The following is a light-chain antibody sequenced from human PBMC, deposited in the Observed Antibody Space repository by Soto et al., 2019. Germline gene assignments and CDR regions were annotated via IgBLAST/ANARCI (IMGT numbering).Light chain of an antibody. Sequence: QSALTQPAPVSGSPGQSITISCTGTSSDVGGYNYVSWYQQHPGKAPKLMIYDVSNRPSGVSNRFAGCKSGNTASLTISGLQAEDEAHYYSSSYTSSSTLEFGGGTKLTVL. J-gene: IGLJ2*01. V-gene: IGLV2-14*01. CDR3: SSYTSSSTLE. CDR1: SSDVGGYNY. CDR2: DVS.